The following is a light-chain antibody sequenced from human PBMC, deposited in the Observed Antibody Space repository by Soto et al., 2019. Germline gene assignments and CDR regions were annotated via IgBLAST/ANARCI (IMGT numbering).Light chain of an antibody. J-gene: IGLJ1*01. V-gene: IGLV2-14*01. CDR2: EVS. CDR1: SGDVGGYNH. Sequence: QSVLTQPASVSGSPGQSITISCTGTSGDVGGYNHVSWYQHHPGEAPKLMIYEVSNRPSGVSNRFSGSKSGNTASLTISGLQADDEADYYCNSHTSSNTRVFGTGTKVTVL. CDR3: NSHTSSNTRV.